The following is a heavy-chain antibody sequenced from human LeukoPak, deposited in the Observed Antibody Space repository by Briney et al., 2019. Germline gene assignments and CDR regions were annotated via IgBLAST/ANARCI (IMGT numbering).Heavy chain of an antibody. CDR3: ARGYSSSWYNWLDP. Sequence: GGSLRLSCAASGFIFSNYAMNWVRQAPGKGLEWVSSIDGSSSHIYYADSVKGRFTISRDNAENTLYLQMNSLRAEDAAVYYCARGYSSSWYNWLDPWGQGTLVTVSS. D-gene: IGHD6-13*01. V-gene: IGHV3-21*01. CDR2: IDGSSSHI. CDR1: GFIFSNYA. J-gene: IGHJ5*02.